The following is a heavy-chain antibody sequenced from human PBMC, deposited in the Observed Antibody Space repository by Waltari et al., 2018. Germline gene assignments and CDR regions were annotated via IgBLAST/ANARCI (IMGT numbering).Heavy chain of an antibody. CDR1: GGTFSSYA. Sequence: QVQLVQSGAEVKKPGSSVKVSCKASGGTFSSYAISWVRQAPGQGLEWMGRIIPIFGTANYAQKFQGRVTITADKSTSTAYMELSSLRSEDTAVYYCAGDRPDRGRNYYYGMDVWGQGTTVTVSS. D-gene: IGHD3-16*01. CDR2: IIPIFGTA. V-gene: IGHV1-69*08. CDR3: AGDRPDRGRNYYYGMDV. J-gene: IGHJ6*02.